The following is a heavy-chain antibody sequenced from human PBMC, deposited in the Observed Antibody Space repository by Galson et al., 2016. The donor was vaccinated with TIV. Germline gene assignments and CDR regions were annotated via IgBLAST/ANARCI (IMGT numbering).Heavy chain of an antibody. J-gene: IGHJ3*01. CDR1: GGVFGNYA. Sequence: SVKVSCKASGGVFGNYAINWVRQAPGQGLEWMGGIVPHSTGVAYAPKFQGRMTITAGGTSFMELSSLPSEDTAADYCARKRGGGQAFHAWGQGTMVTVS. D-gene: IGHD3-16*01. V-gene: IGHV1-69*13. CDR3: ARKRGGGQAFHA. CDR2: IVPHSTGV.